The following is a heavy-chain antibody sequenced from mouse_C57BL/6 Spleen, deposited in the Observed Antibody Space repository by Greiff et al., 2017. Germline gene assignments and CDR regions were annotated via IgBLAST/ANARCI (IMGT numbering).Heavy chain of an antibody. D-gene: IGHD3-2*02. Sequence: QVQLKQPGAELVMPGASVKLSCQASGYTFTSYWMHWVKQRPGQGLEWLGVIDPSDSYTNYTQKFKGKSTLTVDKSSSPAYMQLSILTSEDSAVYYCARGTAQATRAFDYWGQGTTLTVSS. CDR3: ARGTAQATRAFDY. V-gene: IGHV1-69*01. J-gene: IGHJ2*01. CDR1: GYTFTSYW. CDR2: IDPSDSYT.